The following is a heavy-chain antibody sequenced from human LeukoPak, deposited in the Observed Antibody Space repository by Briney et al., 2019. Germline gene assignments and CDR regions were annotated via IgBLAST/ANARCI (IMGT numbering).Heavy chain of an antibody. D-gene: IGHD2-21*01. V-gene: IGHV4-39*01. CDR2: MYYSGST. CDR3: ARLLASHIDYYFDY. CDR1: GGSISSSSYY. Sequence: SATLSLTCTASGGSISSSSYYWGWISQPPGKGLEWIGSMYYSGSTYYNPSLKSRVTISVDTSKNQFSLKLSSVTAADTAVYYCARLLASHIDYYFDYWGQGTLVTVSS. J-gene: IGHJ4*02.